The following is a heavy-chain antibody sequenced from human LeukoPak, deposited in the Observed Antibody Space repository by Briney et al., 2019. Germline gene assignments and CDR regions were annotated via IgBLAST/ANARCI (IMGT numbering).Heavy chain of an antibody. V-gene: IGHV3-23*01. CDR3: AKVGSGGYFGYYYYGMDV. CDR1: GFTFSSYA. D-gene: IGHD1-26*01. Sequence: RGSLRLSCAASGFTFSSYAMSWVRQAPGKGLEWVSAISGSGGSTYYADSVKGRFTISRDNSKNTLYLQMNSLRAEDTAVYYCAKVGSGGYFGYYYYGMDVWGQGTTVTVSS. CDR2: ISGSGGST. J-gene: IGHJ6*02.